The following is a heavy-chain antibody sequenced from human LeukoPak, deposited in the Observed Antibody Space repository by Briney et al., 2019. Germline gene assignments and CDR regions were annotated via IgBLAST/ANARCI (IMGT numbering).Heavy chain of an antibody. V-gene: IGHV1-18*01. CDR1: GYTFTSYG. J-gene: IGHJ6*03. D-gene: IGHD6-6*01. CDR3: ARVWIAAGRPDDYYYSYMGV. CDR2: ISAYNGNT. Sequence: GASVKVSCKASGYTFTSYGISWVRQAPGQGLEWMGWISAYNGNTNYAQKLQGRVTMTTDTSTSTAYMELRSLRSDDTAVYYCARVWIAAGRPDDYYYSYMGVWGKGTTVTVSS.